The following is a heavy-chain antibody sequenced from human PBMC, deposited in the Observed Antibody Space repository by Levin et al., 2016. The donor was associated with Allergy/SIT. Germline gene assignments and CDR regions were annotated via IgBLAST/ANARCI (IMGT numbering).Heavy chain of an antibody. V-gene: IGHV4-30-4*01. J-gene: IGHJ3*02. CDR1: GASISSGDYY. CDR3: AAGVVLPGTEAFDI. CDR2: SYYTGST. D-gene: IGHD3-3*01. Sequence: SETLSLTCTVSGASISSGDYYWSWIRQSPGKGLEWIGYSYYTGSTYYNPSLKSRITISVDTSKSQFSLKLSSVTAADTAVYYCAAGVVLPGTEAFDIWGQGTMVTVSS.